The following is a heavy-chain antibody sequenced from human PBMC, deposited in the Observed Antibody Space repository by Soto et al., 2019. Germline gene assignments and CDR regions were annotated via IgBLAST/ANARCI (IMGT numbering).Heavy chain of an antibody. CDR3: ARDYKVSKGYSYGLAFDY. CDR1: GGSISGNY. D-gene: IGHD5-18*01. J-gene: IGHJ4*02. Sequence: SETLSLTCTVSGGSISGNYWTWIRQPPGKGLEWIGYIYYSGSTNYNPSLKSRVTISVDTSKNQFSLKLSSVTAADTAVYYCARDYKVSKGYSYGLAFDYWGQGTLVTVSS. CDR2: IYYSGST. V-gene: IGHV4-59*01.